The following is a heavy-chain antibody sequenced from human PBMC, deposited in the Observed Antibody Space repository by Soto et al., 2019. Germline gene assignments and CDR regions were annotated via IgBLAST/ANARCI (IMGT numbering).Heavy chain of an antibody. CDR1: GCSIGISSYY. CDR3: GAYCSRPYCYDCFAP. J-gene: IGHJ5*02. D-gene: IGHD2-2*01. V-gene: IGHV4-39*01. CDR2: LYYTWTT. Sequence: PSETLSITCSVSGCSIGISSYYFGWIRHPPGNCLYCIVSLYYTWTTYYNSSLKIRVTISSYNSHNHFSLRLMSVTAADTALYYCGAYCSRPYCYDCFAPGGQGTLVTVS.